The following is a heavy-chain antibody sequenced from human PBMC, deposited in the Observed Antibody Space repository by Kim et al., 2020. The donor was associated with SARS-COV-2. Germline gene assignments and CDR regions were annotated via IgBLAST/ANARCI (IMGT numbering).Heavy chain of an antibody. CDR1: GFTFSSYS. CDR3: ASGGTTVVHLYYFDY. V-gene: IGHV3-48*02. Sequence: GGSLRLSCAASGFTFSSYSMNWVRQAPGKGLEWVSYISSSSSTIYYADSVKGRFTISRDNAKNSLYLQMNSLRDEDTAVYYCASGGTTVVHLYYFDYWGQGTLVTVSS. D-gene: IGHD4-17*01. CDR2: ISSSSSTI. J-gene: IGHJ4*02.